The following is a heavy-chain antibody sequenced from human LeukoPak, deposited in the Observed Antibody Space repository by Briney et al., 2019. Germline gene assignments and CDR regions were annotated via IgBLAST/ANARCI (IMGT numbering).Heavy chain of an antibody. CDR3: SGHSSGWYAD. CDR2: ISSTGTYT. V-gene: IGHV3-64D*09. J-gene: IGHJ4*02. CDR1: GLTFSSYA. D-gene: IGHD6-19*01. Sequence: PGGSLRLSCSASGLTFSSYAMHWVRQAPGKGLEYVSTISSTGTYTYYADSVRGRLTISRDNSKNTLYLQMSSLRADDTAVYYCSGHSSGWYADWGQGTLVTVSS.